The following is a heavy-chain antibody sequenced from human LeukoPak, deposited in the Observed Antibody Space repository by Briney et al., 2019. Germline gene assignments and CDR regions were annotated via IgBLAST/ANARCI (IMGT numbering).Heavy chain of an antibody. J-gene: IGHJ3*02. CDR2: ISYDGSNK. D-gene: IGHD3-22*01. CDR3: ANSIAALRLGSGYYDAFDI. Sequence: GGSLRLSCAASGFTFSSYGMHWVRQAPGKGLEWVAVISYDGSNKYYADSVKGRFTISRDNSKNTLYLQMNRLRAEDTAVYYCANSIAALRLGSGYYDAFDIWGQGTMVTVSS. CDR1: GFTFSSYG. V-gene: IGHV3-30*18.